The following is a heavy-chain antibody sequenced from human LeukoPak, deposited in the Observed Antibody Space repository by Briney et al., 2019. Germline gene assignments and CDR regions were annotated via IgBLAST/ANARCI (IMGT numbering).Heavy chain of an antibody. CDR3: TRGLGTFDY. V-gene: IGHV3-49*04. CDR2: IRSKAYDETI. Sequence: GGSLRLSCAASGFTFSSYAMSWVRQAPGKGLEWISFIRSKAYDETIQYAASVKGRFTISRDDSKSIAYLQMNSLKTEDTAVYFCTRGLGTFDYWGQGTLVTVSS. D-gene: IGHD7-27*01. CDR1: GFTFSSYA. J-gene: IGHJ4*02.